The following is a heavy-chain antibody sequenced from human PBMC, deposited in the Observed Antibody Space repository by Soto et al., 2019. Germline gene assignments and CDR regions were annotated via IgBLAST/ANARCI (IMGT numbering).Heavy chain of an antibody. CDR3: AKDQDHYDILTGAFDY. CDR1: GFTFSSYG. CDR2: ISYDGSNK. J-gene: IGHJ4*02. D-gene: IGHD3-9*01. V-gene: IGHV3-30*18. Sequence: GGSLRLSCAASGFTFSSYGMHWVRQAPGKGLEWVAVISYDGSNKYYADSVKGRFTISRDNSKNTLYLQMNSLRAEDTAVYYCAKDQDHYDILTGAFDYWGQGTLVTVSS.